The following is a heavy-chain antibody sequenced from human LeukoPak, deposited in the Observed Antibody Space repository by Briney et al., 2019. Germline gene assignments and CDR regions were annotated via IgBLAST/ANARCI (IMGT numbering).Heavy chain of an antibody. J-gene: IGHJ4*02. CDR3: ARGPPLWGSSWYGY. Sequence: PSETLSLTCTVSGGSISSYYWSWIRQPAGKGLEWIGRIYTSGSTNYNPSLKSRVTMSVDTSKNQFSLKLSSVTAADTAVYYCARGPPLWGSSWYGYWGQGTLVTVSS. V-gene: IGHV4-4*07. CDR1: GGSISSYY. D-gene: IGHD6-13*01. CDR2: IYTSGST.